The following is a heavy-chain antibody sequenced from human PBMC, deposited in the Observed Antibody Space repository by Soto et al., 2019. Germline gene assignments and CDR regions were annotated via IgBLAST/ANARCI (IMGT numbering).Heavy chain of an antibody. CDR1: GGSISSSSYY. D-gene: IGHD2-15*01. CDR2: IYYSGST. V-gene: IGHV4-39*01. CDR3: ARLKRYCSGGSCYGFEGFDY. J-gene: IGHJ4*02. Sequence: SETLSLTCTVSGGSISSSSYYWGWIRQPPGKGLEWIGSIYYSGSTYYNPSLKSRVTISVDTSKNQFSLKLSSVTAADTAVYYCARLKRYCSGGSCYGFEGFDYWGQGTLVTVSS.